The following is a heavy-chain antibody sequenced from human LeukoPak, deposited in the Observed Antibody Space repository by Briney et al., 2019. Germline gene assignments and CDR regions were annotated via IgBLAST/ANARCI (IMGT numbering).Heavy chain of an antibody. CDR2: IKPDGSDK. CDR1: GFTFSNDW. J-gene: IGHJ4*02. D-gene: IGHD1-1*01. Sequence: GGSLRLSCAVSGFTFSNDWMTWVRQAPGKGLEWVANIKPDGSDKYYVDSVKGRFTISRDNAKNSLYLQMNTLRAEDTAVYYCARGIRLWNGEYCGEGTLVRVSS. V-gene: IGHV3-7*01. CDR3: ARGIRLWNGEY.